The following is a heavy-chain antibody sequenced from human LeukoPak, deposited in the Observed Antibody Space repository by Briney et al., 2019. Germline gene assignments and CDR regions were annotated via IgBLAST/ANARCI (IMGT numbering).Heavy chain of an antibody. J-gene: IGHJ4*02. V-gene: IGHV3-30*02. Sequence: PGGSLRLSCAASGFTISNYGFHWVRQAPGKGLEWVAFIRYDESKKFYGDSVKGRFTISRDNSKNTLYLQMNSLRTEDTAVYYCAKSHLPNAYSGTYYCDYWGQGTLVTVSS. CDR1: GFTISNYG. D-gene: IGHD1-26*01. CDR2: IRYDESKK. CDR3: AKSHLPNAYSGTYYCDY.